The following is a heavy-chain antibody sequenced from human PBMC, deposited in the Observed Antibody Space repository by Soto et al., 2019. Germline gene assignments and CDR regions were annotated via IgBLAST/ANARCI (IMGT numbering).Heavy chain of an antibody. CDR3: AKDQGANYPATYYYYYYGMDV. V-gene: IGHV3-23*01. CDR2: ISGSGGST. D-gene: IGHD4-4*01. CDR1: GFAFSSYA. J-gene: IGHJ6*02. Sequence: GGSLRLSCAASGFAFSSYAMSWVRQAPGKGLEWVSAISGSGGSTYYADSVKGRFTISRDNSKNTLYLQMNSLRAEDTAVYYCAKDQGANYPATYYYYYYGMDVWGQGTTVTVSS.